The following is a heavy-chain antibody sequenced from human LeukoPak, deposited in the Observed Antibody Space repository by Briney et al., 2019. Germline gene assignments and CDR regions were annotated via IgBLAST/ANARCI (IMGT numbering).Heavy chain of an antibody. J-gene: IGHJ6*03. CDR2: ISWDGGST. Sequence: SGGSLRLSCAASGFTFDDYTMHWVRQAPGKGLEWVSLISWDGGSTYYADSVMGRFTISRDNSKNSLYLQMNSLRSEDTALYYCAKGGVTMVRGAIKSYYYMDVWGKGTTVTVSS. CDR3: AKGGVTMVRGAIKSYYYMDV. CDR1: GFTFDDYT. D-gene: IGHD3-10*01. V-gene: IGHV3-43*01.